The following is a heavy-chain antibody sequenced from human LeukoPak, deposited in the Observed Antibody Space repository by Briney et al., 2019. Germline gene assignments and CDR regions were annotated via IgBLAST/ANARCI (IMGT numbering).Heavy chain of an antibody. J-gene: IGHJ5*02. CDR1: GFTFSSYW. CDR3: ARVRYSGYDSTRFDP. Sequence: GGSLRLSWAASGFTFSSYWMNWARQAPGKGLEWVASINDNGNVNYYVDSVKGRFTISRDNAKNSLYLQMNSLRAEDTAVYYCARVRYSGYDSTRFDPWGQGTLVSVSS. CDR2: INDNGNVN. V-gene: IGHV3-7*01. D-gene: IGHD5-12*01.